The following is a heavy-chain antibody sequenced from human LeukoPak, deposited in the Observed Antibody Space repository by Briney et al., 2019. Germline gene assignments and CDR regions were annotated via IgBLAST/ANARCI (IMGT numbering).Heavy chain of an antibody. J-gene: IGHJ4*02. CDR3: ARVAGVIGFDY. CDR1: GGSISSGSYY. V-gene: IGHV4-39*07. Sequence: ASETLSLTCTVSGGSISSGSYYWGWIRQPPGKGLEWIGSIYYSGSTYYNPSLKSRVTISVDTSKNQFSLKLSSVTAADTAVYYCARVAGVIGFDYWGQGTLVTVSS. D-gene: IGHD3-22*01. CDR2: IYYSGST.